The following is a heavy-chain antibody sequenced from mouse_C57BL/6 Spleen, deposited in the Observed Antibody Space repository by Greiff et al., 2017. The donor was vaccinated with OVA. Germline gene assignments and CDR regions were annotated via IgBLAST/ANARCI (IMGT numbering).Heavy chain of an antibody. J-gene: IGHJ2*01. Sequence: EVKLQESGPELVKPGDSVKISCKASGYSFTGYFMNWVMQSHGKSLEWIGRINPYNGDTFYNQKFKGKATLTVDKSSSTAHMELRSLTSEDSAVYYCARGYYGSSGDFDYWGQGTTLTVSS. CDR3: ARGYYGSSGDFDY. D-gene: IGHD1-1*01. CDR2: INPYNGDT. CDR1: GYSFTGYF. V-gene: IGHV1-20*01.